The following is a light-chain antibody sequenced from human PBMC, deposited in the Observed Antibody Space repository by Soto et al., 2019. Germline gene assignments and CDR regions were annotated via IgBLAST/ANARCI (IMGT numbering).Light chain of an antibody. CDR3: QQYGSSAWT. J-gene: IGKJ1*01. Sequence: EVVLTQTPGTLSLSPGERATLSCRASQSVSSNYLSWYQQKAGQAPRLLISGASTRTTGIPDRFSGSGSGREFTLSISKPEPENFAVYYCQQYGSSAWTFGQGTRVEIK. V-gene: IGKV3-20*01. CDR2: GAS. CDR1: QSVSSNY.